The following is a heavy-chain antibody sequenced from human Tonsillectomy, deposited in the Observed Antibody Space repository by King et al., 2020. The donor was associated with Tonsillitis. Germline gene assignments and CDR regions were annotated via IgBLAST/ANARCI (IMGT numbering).Heavy chain of an antibody. CDR2: MKPNSGNT. CDR3: ARGLYSSSSFAY. Sequence: QLVQSGAEVKKPGASVKVSCKASGYTFSTYDINWVRQATGQGLEWMGWMKPNSGNTGYAQKFKGRVTMTRNTSISTAYMELSSLRSEDTAVYYCARGLYSSSSFAYWGQGTLVTVSS. CDR1: GYTFSTYD. J-gene: IGHJ4*02. V-gene: IGHV1-8*01. D-gene: IGHD6-6*01.